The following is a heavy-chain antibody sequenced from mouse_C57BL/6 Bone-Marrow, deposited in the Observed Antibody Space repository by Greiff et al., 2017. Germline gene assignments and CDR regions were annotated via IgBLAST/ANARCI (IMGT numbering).Heavy chain of an antibody. CDR1: GYTSPTYW. V-gene: IGHV1-69*01. J-gene: IGHJ3*01. Sequence: VQLQQPGAALVLPGATVPLSCKASGYTSPTYWMHVSQQRPGQVLEWIGEIDPSDSYTNYHQKFKGKSTLTVDKSSSTAYMQLSSLTSEDSAVYYCARKGVAYWGQGTLVTVSA. CDR3: ARKGVAY. CDR2: IDPSDSYT.